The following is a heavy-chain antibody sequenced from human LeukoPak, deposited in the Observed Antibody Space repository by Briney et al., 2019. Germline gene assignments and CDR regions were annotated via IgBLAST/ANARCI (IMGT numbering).Heavy chain of an antibody. CDR2: IWYDGSNK. J-gene: IGHJ4*02. V-gene: IGHV3-33*01. CDR3: ARCSRDSSGQPLEYYFDY. D-gene: IGHD6-19*01. CDR1: GFTFSSYG. Sequence: GGSLRLSCAASGFTFSSYGMHWVRQAPGKGLEWVAVIWYDGSNKYYADSVKGRFTISRDNSMNTLYLQMNSLRAEDTAVYYCARCSRDSSGQPLEYYFDYWGQGTLVTVSS.